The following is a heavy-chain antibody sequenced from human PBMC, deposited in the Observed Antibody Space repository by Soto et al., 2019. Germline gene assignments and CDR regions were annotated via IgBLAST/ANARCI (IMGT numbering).Heavy chain of an antibody. V-gene: IGHV4-30-2*01. CDR2: IYHSGST. CDR1: GGSISSGGYS. J-gene: IGHJ4*02. Sequence: PSETLSLTCAVSGGSISSGGYSWSWIRQPPGKGLECIGYIYHSGSTYYNPSLKSRVTISVDRSKNQFSLKLSSVTAADTAVYFCARERQWEPLPYWGQGTPVTVSS. D-gene: IGHD1-26*01. CDR3: ARERQWEPLPY.